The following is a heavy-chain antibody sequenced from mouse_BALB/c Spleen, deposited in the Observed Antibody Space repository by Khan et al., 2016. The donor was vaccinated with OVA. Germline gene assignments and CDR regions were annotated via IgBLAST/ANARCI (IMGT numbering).Heavy chain of an antibody. Sequence: QVQLKQSGPGLVAPSQSLSITCTVSGFSLTSYGVGWVRQPPGKGLEWLGVIWGDGSTNYHSALISRLNINKDNSKCQVFLKLNSLQTDDTATYYSAVDYYGRAWFAYWGQGTLVTVSA. CDR1: GFSLTSYG. V-gene: IGHV2-3*01. CDR3: AVDYYGRAWFAY. D-gene: IGHD1-1*01. J-gene: IGHJ3*01. CDR2: IWGDGST.